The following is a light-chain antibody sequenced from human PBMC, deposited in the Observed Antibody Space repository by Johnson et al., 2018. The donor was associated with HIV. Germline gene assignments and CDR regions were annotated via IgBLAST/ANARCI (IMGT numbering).Light chain of an antibody. Sequence: QSVLTQPPSVSAAPGQKVTIYCSGSSSNVGNNYVSWYQQLPGTAPKLLIYENNKRPSGIPDRFSGSKSGTSATLGITGLQTGDEAYYYCGPWDSSLSAGVFGTVTKVTVL. J-gene: IGLJ1*01. V-gene: IGLV1-51*02. CDR1: SSNVGNNY. CDR2: ENN. CDR3: GPWDSSLSAGV.